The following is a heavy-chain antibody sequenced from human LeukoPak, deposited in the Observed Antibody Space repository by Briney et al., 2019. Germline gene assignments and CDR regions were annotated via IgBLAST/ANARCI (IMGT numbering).Heavy chain of an antibody. D-gene: IGHD5-12*01. CDR3: ARDYEENWFDP. V-gene: IGHV4-59*01. Sequence: SETLSLTCTVSGGSISSYYWSWIRQPPAKGLEWIGYIYYSGSTNYNPSLKSRVTISVDTSKNHFSLKLSSVTAADTAVYYCARDYEENWFDPWGQGTLVTV. CDR1: GGSISSYY. J-gene: IGHJ5*02. CDR2: IYYSGST.